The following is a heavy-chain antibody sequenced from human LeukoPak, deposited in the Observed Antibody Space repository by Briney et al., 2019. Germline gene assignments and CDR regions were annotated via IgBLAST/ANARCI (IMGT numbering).Heavy chain of an antibody. Sequence: PSETLSLTCTVSGGSISSSTYYWAWIRQPPWKGLEWIGDFYYNGTTYYTPSLKSRVIISGDTSKNQFSLKLKSVTAADTAVYYCARERRKGVLWFGVSLPDYWGQGTLVTVTS. D-gene: IGHD3-10*01. CDR1: GGSISSSTYY. CDR3: ARERRKGVLWFGVSLPDY. V-gene: IGHV4-39*07. CDR2: FYYNGTT. J-gene: IGHJ4*02.